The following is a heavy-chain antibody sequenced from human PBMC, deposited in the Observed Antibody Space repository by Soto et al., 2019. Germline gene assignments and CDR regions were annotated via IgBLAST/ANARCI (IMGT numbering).Heavy chain of an antibody. CDR2: ISSSSSTI. CDR1: GFTFSSYS. Sequence: EVQLVESGGGLVQPGGSLRLSCAASGFTFSSYSMNWVRQAPGKGLEWVSYISSSSSTIYYADSVKGRFTISRDNAKNSLYLQMNSLRDEDTAVYYCAREGYSSSWSSDSTDYYYGMDVWGQGTTVTVSS. V-gene: IGHV3-48*02. J-gene: IGHJ6*02. CDR3: AREGYSSSWSSDSTDYYYGMDV. D-gene: IGHD6-13*01.